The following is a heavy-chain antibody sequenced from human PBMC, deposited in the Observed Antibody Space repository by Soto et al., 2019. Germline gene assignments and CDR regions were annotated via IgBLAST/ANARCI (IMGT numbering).Heavy chain of an antibody. J-gene: IGHJ4*02. V-gene: IGHV1-8*01. CDR2: MNPSSGDS. D-gene: IGHD2-15*01. CDR1: GYPFTAFD. CDR3: VRQPGGVATPGDDY. Sequence: QVQLVQSGAEVKPGASVKVSCEASGYPFTAFDINWVRQAAGQGLEWMGWMNPSSGDSAFAQRFQDRITMTRTTSISTAYMELSRLTSDDTAVYYCVRQPGGVATPGDDYWGQGTLVTVSS.